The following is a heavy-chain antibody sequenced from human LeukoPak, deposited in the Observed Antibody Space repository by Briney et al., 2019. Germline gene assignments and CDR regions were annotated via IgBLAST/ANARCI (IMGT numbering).Heavy chain of an antibody. Sequence: GGSLRLSCAASGFTFSSYAMHWVRQAPGKGLEWVAVISYDGSNKYYADSVKGRFTISRDNSRNTLYLQMNSLRAEDTAVYYCARAGAAAGTHDAFDIWGQGTMVTVSS. D-gene: IGHD6-13*01. CDR3: ARAGAAAGTHDAFDI. CDR2: ISYDGSNK. J-gene: IGHJ3*02. CDR1: GFTFSSYA. V-gene: IGHV3-30-3*01.